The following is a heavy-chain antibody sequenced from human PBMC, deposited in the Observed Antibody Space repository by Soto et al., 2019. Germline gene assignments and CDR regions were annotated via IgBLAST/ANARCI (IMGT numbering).Heavy chain of an antibody. CDR3: AREQDTEDGSGWKASYGMDV. CDR2: INTRGGST. D-gene: IGHD6-19*01. V-gene: IGHV1-46*01. CDR1: GHTFTSHG. J-gene: IGHJ6*02. Sequence: SVKASGYASGHTFTSHGTPWVRQAPGQGLEWMGIINTRGGSTNYAQKFQGRATMTRDKFTSTAHRELSSLRSEDSSVDCRAREQDTEDGSGWKASYGMDVWGQGTTVTVSS.